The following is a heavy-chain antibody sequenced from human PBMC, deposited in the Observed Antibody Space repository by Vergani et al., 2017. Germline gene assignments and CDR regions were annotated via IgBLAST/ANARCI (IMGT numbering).Heavy chain of an antibody. CDR1: GFSFNTYW. D-gene: IGHD6-19*01. V-gene: IGHV3-74*03. CDR2: IDEYGNRA. J-gene: IGHJ6*04. CDR3: AKDGDGSGWMDV. Sequence: EVQLVESGGGSVQSGGSLRLSCVASGFSFNTYWMHWVRQVPGKGLMWVARIDEYGNRATYGDFETGRFTISRDNAKNSLYLQMNSLRAEDTALYYCAKDGDGSGWMDVWGKGTTVTVSS.